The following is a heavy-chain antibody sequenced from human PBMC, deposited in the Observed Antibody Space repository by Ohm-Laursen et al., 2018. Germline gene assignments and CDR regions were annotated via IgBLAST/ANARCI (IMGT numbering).Heavy chain of an antibody. D-gene: IGHD6-6*01. Sequence: GSLRLSCSASGFTVSSNYMSWVRQAPGKGLEWVSVIYSGGSTYYVDSVKGRFTISRDNSKNTVHLQMNSPRAEDTAVYYCARDRIAARRGDFDYWGQGTLVTVSS. CDR3: ARDRIAARRGDFDY. CDR1: GFTVSSNY. CDR2: IYSGGST. V-gene: IGHV3-53*01. J-gene: IGHJ4*02.